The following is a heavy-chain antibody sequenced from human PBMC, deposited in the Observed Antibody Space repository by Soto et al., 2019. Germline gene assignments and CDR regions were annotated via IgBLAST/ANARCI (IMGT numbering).Heavy chain of an antibody. V-gene: IGHV5-51*01. CDR1: GYSFTSYW. CDR3: ARLPTGSGSYYYGMDV. J-gene: IGHJ6*02. D-gene: IGHD3-10*01. Sequence: SLKISCKGSGYSFTSYWIGWVRQMPGKGLEWMGIIYPGDSDTRYSPSFQGQVTISADKSISTAYLQWSSLKASDTAMYYCARLPTGSGSYYYGMDVWGQGTTVTVSS. CDR2: IYPGDSDT.